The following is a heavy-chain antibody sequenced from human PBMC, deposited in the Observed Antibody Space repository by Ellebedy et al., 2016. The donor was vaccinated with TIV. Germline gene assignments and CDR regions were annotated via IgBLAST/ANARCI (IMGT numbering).Heavy chain of an antibody. Sequence: GESLKISXEASGFTFSTYWMSWVRQAPGKGLEWVANIKQDGSERYYVDSVKGRFTISRDNVQNSLYLQMNSLRAEDTAVYYCARARDITNWFDPWGQGTLVTVSS. CDR3: ARARDITNWFDP. V-gene: IGHV3-7*01. D-gene: IGHD2-15*01. CDR2: IKQDGSER. J-gene: IGHJ5*02. CDR1: GFTFSTYW.